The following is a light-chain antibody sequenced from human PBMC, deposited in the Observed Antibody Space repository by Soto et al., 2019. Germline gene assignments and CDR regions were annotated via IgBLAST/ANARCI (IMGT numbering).Light chain of an antibody. V-gene: IGLV2-14*01. CDR3: CSYTSSDTYV. Sequence: QSALTQPASVSGSPGQSITISCTGTSSDVGGYDFVSWYQRHPGKAPKVMIYGVSNRPSGVSNRFSGSKSGNTASLTISGLQAEDEADYYCCSYTSSDTYVFGTGTKVTVL. CDR1: SSDVGGYDF. J-gene: IGLJ1*01. CDR2: GVS.